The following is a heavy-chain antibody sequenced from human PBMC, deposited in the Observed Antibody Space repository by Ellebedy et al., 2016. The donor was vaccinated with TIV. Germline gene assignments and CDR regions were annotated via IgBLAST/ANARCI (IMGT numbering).Heavy chain of an antibody. CDR1: GGSISSGDYY. J-gene: IGHJ5*02. D-gene: IGHD2-21*02. V-gene: IGHV4-30-4*01. Sequence: SETLSLXCFVSGGSISSGDYYWSWIRQPPGKGLEWIGSIYYSVSTSYNPSLKSRLSIPIDTSKNQFSLNLSSVTAADTAVYYCARDNGIIGVTNEDNWFDPWGQGTLVTVSS. CDR2: IYYSVST. CDR3: ARDNGIIGVTNEDNWFDP.